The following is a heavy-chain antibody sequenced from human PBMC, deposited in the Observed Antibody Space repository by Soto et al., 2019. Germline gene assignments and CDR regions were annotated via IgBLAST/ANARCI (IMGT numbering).Heavy chain of an antibody. J-gene: IGHJ4*02. Sequence: GGSLRLSCAASGFTFGNYWMYWVRQAPGKGLFCVSRLHNDGMIATYADSVKGRFTISRDIAKNTLYLQMNSLRAEDTAVYYCGRGRASFYIDFWGQGTLVTVSS. CDR1: GFTFGNYW. CDR2: LHNDGMIA. D-gene: IGHD2-2*02. V-gene: IGHV3-74*03. CDR3: GRGRASFYIDF.